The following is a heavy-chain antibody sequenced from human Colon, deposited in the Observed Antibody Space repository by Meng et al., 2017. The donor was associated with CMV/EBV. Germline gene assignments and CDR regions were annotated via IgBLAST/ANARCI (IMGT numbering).Heavy chain of an antibody. J-gene: IGHJ4*02. CDR2: IYPGDSDT. D-gene: IGHD5-18*01. Sequence: GESLKISCTASGYTFNNYWIAWVRQMPGKGLEWMGIIYPGDSDTTYSPSFQGQVTISADKAITTAYLQWSGLKASDTAIYFCARRGYSYSADSWGQGTLVTVSS. CDR3: ARRGYSYSADS. V-gene: IGHV5-51*01. CDR1: GYTFNNYW.